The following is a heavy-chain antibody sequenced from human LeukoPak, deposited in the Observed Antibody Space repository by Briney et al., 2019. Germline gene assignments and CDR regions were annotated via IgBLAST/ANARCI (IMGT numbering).Heavy chain of an antibody. V-gene: IGHV3-23*01. CDR1: GFTFSVYA. CDR3: AKDTSLAVAGTPTLYFQH. J-gene: IGHJ1*01. D-gene: IGHD6-19*01. Sequence: GGSLRLSCAASGFTFSVYAMRWVRQAPGKGLEWVSAISGSGGSTYYADSVKGRFTISRDNSKNTLYLQMNSLRAEDTAVYYCAKDTSLAVAGTPTLYFQHWGQGTLVTVSS. CDR2: ISGSGGST.